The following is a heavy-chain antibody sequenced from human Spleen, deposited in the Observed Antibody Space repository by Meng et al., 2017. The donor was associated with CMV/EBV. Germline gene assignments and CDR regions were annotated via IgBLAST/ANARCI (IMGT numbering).Heavy chain of an antibody. J-gene: IGHJ4*02. D-gene: IGHD3-16*02. Sequence: GGSLRLSCAASGFTVSSNYMSWVRQAPGKGLEWVSYISSSGSTIYYADSVKGRFTISRDNGKNSLYLQMNSLRAEDTAVYYCARDHYDYVWGSYHYWGQGTLVTVSS. CDR3: ARDHYDYVWGSYHY. CDR2: ISSSGSTI. CDR1: GFTVSSNY. V-gene: IGHV3-11*04.